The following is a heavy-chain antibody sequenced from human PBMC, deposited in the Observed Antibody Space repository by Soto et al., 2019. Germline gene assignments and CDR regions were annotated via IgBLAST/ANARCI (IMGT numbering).Heavy chain of an antibody. CDR3: ATDTYYDILTGYPHYYYGMDV. CDR2: IIPIFGTA. V-gene: IGHV1-69*13. D-gene: IGHD3-9*01. J-gene: IGHJ6*02. CDR1: GGTFSSYA. Sequence: ASVKVSCKASGGTFSSYAISWVRRAPGQGLEWMGGIIPIFGTANYAQKFQGRVTITADESTSTAYMELSSLRSEDTAVYYCATDTYYDILTGYPHYYYGMDVWGQGTTVTVS.